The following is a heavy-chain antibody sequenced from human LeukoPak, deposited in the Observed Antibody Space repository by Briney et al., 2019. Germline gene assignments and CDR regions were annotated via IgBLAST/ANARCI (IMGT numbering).Heavy chain of an antibody. Sequence: GEPLQISCRGSGSRFTTYWIGWVRQMPGKGLKWLGIIYTGDSDTRYSPSFQGQVTMSADKSINTAYLQWSSLKASDTAMYYCARRQGCSSTSCPPDSWGQGTLVTVSS. CDR1: GSRFTTYW. CDR3: ARRQGCSSTSCPPDS. CDR2: IYTGDSDT. D-gene: IGHD2-2*01. V-gene: IGHV5-51*01. J-gene: IGHJ4*02.